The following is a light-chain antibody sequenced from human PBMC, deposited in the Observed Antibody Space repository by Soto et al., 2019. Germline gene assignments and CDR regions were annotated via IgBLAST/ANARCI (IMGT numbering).Light chain of an antibody. CDR2: DAS. CDR3: QQYNTYWT. J-gene: IGKJ1*01. V-gene: IGKV1-5*01. CDR1: QTISHW. Sequence: DIHLTQSPSTLPASVGDRVTITCRASQTISHWLAWYQQKPGKAPKLLIFDASSLENGVPSRFSGSGSGTEFTLTITGLQPDDFATYYCQQYNTYWTFGQGTKV.